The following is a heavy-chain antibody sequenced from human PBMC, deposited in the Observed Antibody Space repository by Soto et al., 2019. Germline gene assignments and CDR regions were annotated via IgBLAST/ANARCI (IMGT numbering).Heavy chain of an antibody. CDR3: AKGSRMWTPDY. Sequence: GGSLRLSCVASGLTFGSRAMSWVRQAPGEGLQWVSTITDTGGDAKYADSVRGRFVISRDNSKKTLYLQMTSLTAEDSAMYYCAKGSRMWTPDYWGQGTLVTVSS. CDR1: GLTFGSRA. V-gene: IGHV3-23*01. CDR2: ITDTGGDA. D-gene: IGHD2-21*01. J-gene: IGHJ4*02.